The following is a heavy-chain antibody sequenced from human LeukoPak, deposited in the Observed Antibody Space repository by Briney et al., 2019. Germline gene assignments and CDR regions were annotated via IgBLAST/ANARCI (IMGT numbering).Heavy chain of an antibody. CDR1: GYTFTDYC. V-gene: IGHV1-2*02. D-gene: IGHD3-10*01. Sequence: ASVKVSCKASGYTFTDYCMHWVRQAPGQGLEWMGWMNPNSGGTNYPQKFQGRVTMTRDTSINTAYMELSRLRSDDTAVYYCARDLSGTYQTDYWGQGTLVTVSS. CDR2: MNPNSGGT. J-gene: IGHJ4*02. CDR3: ARDLSGTYQTDY.